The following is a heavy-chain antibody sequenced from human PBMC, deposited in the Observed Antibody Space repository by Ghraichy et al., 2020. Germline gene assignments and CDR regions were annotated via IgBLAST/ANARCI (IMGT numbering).Heavy chain of an antibody. D-gene: IGHD5-12*01. J-gene: IGHJ4*02. CDR1: GGSIGSGDYY. V-gene: IGHV4-30-4*01. CDR2: IYYSGTT. Sequence: SETLSLTCTVSGGSIGSGDYYWGWIRQPPGKGLEWIGYIYYSGTTYYNPSLKSRLTISRDTSKNQFSLRLSSVTAADTAVYYCASLDYDYRSFGSWGQGT. CDR3: ASLDYDYRSFGS.